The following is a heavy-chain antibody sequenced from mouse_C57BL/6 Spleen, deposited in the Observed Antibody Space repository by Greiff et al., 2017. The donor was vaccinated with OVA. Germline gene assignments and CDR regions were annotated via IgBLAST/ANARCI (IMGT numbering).Heavy chain of an antibody. CDR2: IRNKANGYTT. D-gene: IGHD1-1*02. J-gene: IGHJ2*01. Sequence: DVQLVESGGGLVQPGGSLSLSCAASGFTFTDYYMSWVRQPPGKALEWLGFIRNKANGYTTESSASVKGRFTISRATSQSILYLRMNAQGAEDSATYYCASYCGGFFDDWGQGTTLTVSS. CDR1: GFTFTDYY. V-gene: IGHV7-3*01. CDR3: ASYCGGFFDD.